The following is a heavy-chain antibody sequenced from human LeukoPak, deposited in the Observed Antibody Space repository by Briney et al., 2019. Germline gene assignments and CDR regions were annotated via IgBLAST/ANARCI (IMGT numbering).Heavy chain of an antibody. CDR3: ARWAGYDYVWGSYRFFDY. CDR1: GFTVSSNY. V-gene: IGHV3-53*01. Sequence: GGSLRLSCAASGFTVSSNYMSWVRQAPGKGLEWVSVIYSGGSTYYADSVKGRFTISRDNSKNTLYLQMNSLRAEDTAVYYCARWAGYDYVWGSYRFFDYWGQGTLVTVSS. CDR2: IYSGGST. D-gene: IGHD3-16*02. J-gene: IGHJ4*02.